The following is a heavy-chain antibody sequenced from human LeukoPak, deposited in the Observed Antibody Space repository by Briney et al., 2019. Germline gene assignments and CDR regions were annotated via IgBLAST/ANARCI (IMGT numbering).Heavy chain of an antibody. D-gene: IGHD3-22*01. CDR1: GYTFTNYG. J-gene: IGHJ4*02. Sequence: ASVKVSCKASGYTFTNYGISWVRHAPGQGLEWMGWIGGYNGNRNYAQKFQGRVTVTTDTSTNTAYMELRSLRYEDTAVYYCATDPTSSYYAVSGYYYDYWGGGTRVTVSS. V-gene: IGHV1-18*01. CDR3: ATDPTSSYYAVSGYYYDY. CDR2: IGGYNGNR.